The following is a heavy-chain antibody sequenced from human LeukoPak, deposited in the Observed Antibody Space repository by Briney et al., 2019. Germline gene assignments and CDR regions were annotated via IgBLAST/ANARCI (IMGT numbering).Heavy chain of an antibody. CDR2: IYYSGST. D-gene: IGHD6-13*01. J-gene: IGHJ4*02. Sequence: PSETLSLTCTVSGGSISSGGYYWSWLRQHPGKGLEWIGYIYYSGSTYYNPSLKSRVTISVDTSKNQFSLKLSSVTAADTAVYYCARVGSSWPYYFGYWGQGTLVTVSS. CDR3: ARVGSSWPYYFGY. V-gene: IGHV4-31*02. CDR1: GGSISSGGYY.